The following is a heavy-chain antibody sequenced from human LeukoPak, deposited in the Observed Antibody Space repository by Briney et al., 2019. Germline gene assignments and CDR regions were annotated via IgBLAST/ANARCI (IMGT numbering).Heavy chain of an antibody. CDR2: ISADGGST. CDR1: GFTFSSYA. D-gene: IGHD5-18*01. Sequence: GGSLRLSCVVSGFTFSSYAMSWVRQAPGKGLEWVSGISADGGSTYYADSVKGRFTIPRDNSKNSLYLQMNSLRTEDTALYYCAKDRYSYGTGGFGYWGQGTLVTVSS. J-gene: IGHJ4*02. V-gene: IGHV3-43*02. CDR3: AKDRYSYGTGGFGY.